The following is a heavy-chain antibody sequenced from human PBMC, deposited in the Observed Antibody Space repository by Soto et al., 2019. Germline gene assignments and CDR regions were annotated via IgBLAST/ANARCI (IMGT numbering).Heavy chain of an antibody. Sequence: QVQLVESGGGVVQPGRSLRLSCAASGFTFSSYGMHWVRQAPGKGLEWVAVIWYDGSNKYYADSVKGRFTISRDNSKNTLYLQMNSLRAEDTAVYYCASGRDGYNYRFDYWGQGTLVTVSS. CDR3: ASGRDGYNYRFDY. CDR2: IWYDGSNK. CDR1: GFTFSSYG. V-gene: IGHV3-33*01. D-gene: IGHD5-12*01. J-gene: IGHJ4*02.